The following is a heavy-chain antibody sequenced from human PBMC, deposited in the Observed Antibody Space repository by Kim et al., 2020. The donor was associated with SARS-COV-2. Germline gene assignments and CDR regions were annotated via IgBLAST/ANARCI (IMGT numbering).Heavy chain of an antibody. CDR1: GFTFSSYA. CDR3: AKSRYYGSGSYPPRSTPAGWFDP. Sequence: GGSLRLSCAASGFTFSSYAMSWVRQAPGKGLEWVSAISGSGGSTYYADSVKGRFTISRDNSKNTLYLQMNSLRAEDTAVYYCAKSRYYGSGSYPPRSTPAGWFDPWGQGTLVTVSS. V-gene: IGHV3-23*01. D-gene: IGHD3-10*01. J-gene: IGHJ5*02. CDR2: ISGSGGST.